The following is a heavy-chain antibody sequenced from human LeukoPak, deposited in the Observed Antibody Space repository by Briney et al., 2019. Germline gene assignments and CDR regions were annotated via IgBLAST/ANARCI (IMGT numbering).Heavy chain of an antibody. J-gene: IGHJ3*02. CDR2: IKQDGSEK. CDR3: ARSSSSLTDPFDI. Sequence: GGSLRLSCAASGFTFSSHSMNWVRQAPGKGLEWVANIKQDGSEKYCVDSVKGRFTISRDNAKNSLYLQMNSLRAEDTAVYYCARSSSSLTDPFDIWGQGTMVTVSS. CDR1: GFTFSSHS. D-gene: IGHD6-6*01. V-gene: IGHV3-7*03.